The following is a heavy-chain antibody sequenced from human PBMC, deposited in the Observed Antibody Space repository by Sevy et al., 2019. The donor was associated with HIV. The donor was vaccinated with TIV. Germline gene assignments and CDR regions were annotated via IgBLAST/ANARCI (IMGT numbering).Heavy chain of an antibody. CDR2: ISSSSSYI. J-gene: IGHJ4*02. CDR1: GFTFSSYS. V-gene: IGHV3-21*01. Sequence: GGSLRLSCAASGFTFSSYSMNWVRQAPGKGLEWVSSISSSSSYIYYADSVKGRFTISRDNAKNSLYLQMNSLRAEDTAVYYCARGVTVIAAAGNYGDYWGQGTLVTVSS. CDR3: ARGVTVIAAAGNYGDY. D-gene: IGHD6-13*01.